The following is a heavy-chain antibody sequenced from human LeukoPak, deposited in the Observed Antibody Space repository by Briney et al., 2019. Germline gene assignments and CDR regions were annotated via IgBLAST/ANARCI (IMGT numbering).Heavy chain of an antibody. CDR2: INPNSGGT. Sequence: ASVKVSCKASGYTFTGYYMHWVRQAPGQGLEWMGWINPNSGGTNYAQKFQGRVTMTRDTSISTAYMELSRLRSDDTAVYYCTRQYCTNGVCYMWEYFDYWGQGTLVTVSS. CDR1: GYTFTGYY. D-gene: IGHD2-8*01. J-gene: IGHJ4*02. V-gene: IGHV1-2*02. CDR3: TRQYCTNGVCYMWEYFDY.